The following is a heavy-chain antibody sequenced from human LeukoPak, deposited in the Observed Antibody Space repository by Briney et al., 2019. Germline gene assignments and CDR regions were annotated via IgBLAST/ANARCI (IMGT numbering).Heavy chain of an antibody. D-gene: IGHD2-2*01. V-gene: IGHV5-10-1*01. CDR1: GYSFTSYW. CDR2: IDPSDSYT. J-gene: IGHJ4*02. Sequence: GESLKISCKGSGYSFTSYWIGWVRQMPGKGLEWMGRIDPSDSYTNYSPSFQGHVTISADKSISTAYLQWSSLKASDTAMYYCSIVVVTAARYYFDYWGQGTLVTVSS. CDR3: SIVVVTAARYYFDY.